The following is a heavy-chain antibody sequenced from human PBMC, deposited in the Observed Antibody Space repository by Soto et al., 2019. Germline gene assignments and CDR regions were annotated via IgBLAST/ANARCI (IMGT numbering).Heavy chain of an antibody. Sequence: SETLSLTCTVSGGSISSSSYYWGWIRQPPGKGLEWIGSIYYSGSTYYNPSLKSRVTISVDTSKNQFSLKLSSVTAADTAVYYCARPGGYNWNFDAFDIWGQGTMVTVS. V-gene: IGHV4-39*01. J-gene: IGHJ3*02. CDR1: GGSISSSSYY. CDR3: ARPGGYNWNFDAFDI. CDR2: IYYSGST. D-gene: IGHD1-7*01.